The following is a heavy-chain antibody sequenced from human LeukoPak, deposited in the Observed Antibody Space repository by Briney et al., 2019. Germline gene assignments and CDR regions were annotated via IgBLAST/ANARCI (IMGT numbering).Heavy chain of an antibody. D-gene: IGHD3-9*01. V-gene: IGHV3-33*01. J-gene: IGHJ4*02. CDR1: GFSFSSYD. CDR2: IWYDGSDR. Sequence: GGSLRLSCAASGFSFSSYDMHWVRQAPGKGLEWVAIIWYDGSDRYYEDSVRGRFTVSRDNLKNTLYLQMNTLRAEDTAVYYCARDLNREDFDYWGQGALVVVSS. CDR3: ARDLNREDFDY.